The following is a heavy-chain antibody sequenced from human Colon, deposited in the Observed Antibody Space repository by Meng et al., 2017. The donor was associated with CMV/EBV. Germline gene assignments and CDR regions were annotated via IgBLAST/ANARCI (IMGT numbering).Heavy chain of an antibody. J-gene: IGHJ1*01. V-gene: IGHV1-2*02. CDR2: INPNSGGT. CDR3: ATVSSGYYLYFQH. Sequence: QVQWVQSGAEVKKPGASVKVSCKASGYTFPGYYMHWVRQAPGQGLEWMGWINPNSGGTNYAQKFQGRVTMTRDTSISTAYMELSRLRSDDTAVYYCATVSSGYYLYFQHWGQGTLVTVSS. D-gene: IGHD3-22*01. CDR1: GYTFPGYY.